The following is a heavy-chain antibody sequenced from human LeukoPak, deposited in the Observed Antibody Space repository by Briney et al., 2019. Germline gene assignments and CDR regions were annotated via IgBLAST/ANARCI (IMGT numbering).Heavy chain of an antibody. Sequence: GGSLRLSCAASGFTFSSYVMSWVRQAPGKGLEWVSSISNSGGSTYYADSVKGRFTISRDNSKNTLYLQMNSLRAEDTAVYYCASCLNSWQHVFDYWGRGTLVTVSS. CDR1: GFTFSSYV. CDR2: ISNSGGST. J-gene: IGHJ4*02. CDR3: ASCLNSWQHVFDY. V-gene: IGHV3-23*01. D-gene: IGHD6-13*01.